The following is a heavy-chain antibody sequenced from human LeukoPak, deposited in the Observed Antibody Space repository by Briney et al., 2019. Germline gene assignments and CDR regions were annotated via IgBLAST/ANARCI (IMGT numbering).Heavy chain of an antibody. CDR2: IFYGGHT. D-gene: IGHD4-17*01. J-gene: IGHJ4*02. CDR1: GDSISNINYL. CDR3: ATMAVTTFHFDS. V-gene: IGHV4-31*03. Sequence: SQTLSLTCTVSGDSISNINYLWSWLRQHPGKGLEWLGSIFYGGHTFYNPSLRSRLVISLARSTDQFSLDVVSVNAADTAIYYCATMAVTTFHFDSWGQGTLITVSS.